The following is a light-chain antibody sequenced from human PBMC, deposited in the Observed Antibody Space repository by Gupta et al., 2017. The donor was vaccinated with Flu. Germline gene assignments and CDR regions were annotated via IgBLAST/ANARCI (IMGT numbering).Light chain of an antibody. CDR2: EVS. CDR3: SSYTSSSTRV. CDR1: SSDVGGYNY. V-gene: IGLV2-14*01. Sequence: QSARTHPASVPGSPGQSIPIPATGPSSDVGGYNYVSWYQQHPGKAPKLMIYEVSNRPSGVSNRFSGSKSGNTASLTISGLQAEDEADYYCSSYTSSSTRVFGGGTKLTVL. J-gene: IGLJ3*02.